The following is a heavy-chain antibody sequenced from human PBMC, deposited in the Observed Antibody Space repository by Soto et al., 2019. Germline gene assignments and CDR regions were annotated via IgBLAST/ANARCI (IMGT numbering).Heavy chain of an antibody. J-gene: IGHJ4*02. CDR2: IWHGGSNK. V-gene: IGHV3-33*01. CDR3: VGAYLY. D-gene: IGHD3-16*01. CDR1: GFTFSGYG. Sequence: QVQLVESGGGVVQPGRSLRLSCAASGFTFSGYGMHWVRQAPGKGLEWVAVIWHGGSNKYYADSVKGRFTISRDNSKNTLYLQMNSLRAEDMAVYYCVGAYLYWGQGTLVTVSS.